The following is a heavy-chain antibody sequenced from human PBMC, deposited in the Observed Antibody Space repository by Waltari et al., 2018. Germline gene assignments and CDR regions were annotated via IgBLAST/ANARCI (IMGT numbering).Heavy chain of an antibody. CDR1: GGSFSGYY. CDR3: VRHVGGSRGIDY. Sequence: QVLLQPGGARLLKPSETLSLTCAVSGGSFSGYYWSWIRQPPGKGLQWIGEINQGGSTKYNPSLNSRVTISVDTSNNQFSLKLTSVTAADTAVYYCVRHVGGSRGIDYWGQGTLITVSS. D-gene: IGHD3-16*01. J-gene: IGHJ4*02. CDR2: INQGGST. V-gene: IGHV4-34*01.